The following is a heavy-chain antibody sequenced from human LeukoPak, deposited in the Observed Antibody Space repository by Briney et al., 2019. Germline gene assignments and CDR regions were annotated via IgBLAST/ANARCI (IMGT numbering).Heavy chain of an antibody. CDR1: GFTFRSHG. V-gene: IGHV3-30*18. D-gene: IGHD6-13*01. Sequence: GGSLRLSCVASGFTFRSHGMHWVRQAPGKGLEWVAVIAYDGSNKYYADSVKGRFTISRGNSKNTLYLQMNSLRAEDTAVYYCAKSAFGHSSNWYYFDYWGQGTLVTVSS. J-gene: IGHJ4*02. CDR3: AKSAFGHSSNWYYFDY. CDR2: IAYDGSNK.